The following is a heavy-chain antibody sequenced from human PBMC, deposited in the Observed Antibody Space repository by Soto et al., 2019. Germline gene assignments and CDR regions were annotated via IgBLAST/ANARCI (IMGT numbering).Heavy chain of an antibody. Sequence: ASVKVSCKASGYTFTGYAMHWVRQAPGQRPEWMGWINAGNGNTKYSQKFQGRVTITRDTSASTAYKELSSLTSEDTAVYYCARAVAVPADFDYWGQGTLVTVSS. D-gene: IGHD6-19*01. CDR2: INAGNGNT. J-gene: IGHJ4*02. CDR3: ARAVAVPADFDY. V-gene: IGHV1-3*01. CDR1: GYTFTGYA.